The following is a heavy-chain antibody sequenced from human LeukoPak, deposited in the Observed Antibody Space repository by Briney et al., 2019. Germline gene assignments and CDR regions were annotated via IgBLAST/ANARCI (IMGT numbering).Heavy chain of an antibody. J-gene: IGHJ6*02. Sequence: ASVKVSCKASGYTFTSYDINWVRQATGQGLEWMGWMNPNNGNTGYTQKFQGRVSMTRNTSISTAYMELSSLSSEDAAVYYCARGRYSGRYLWGYYYYGMDVWGQGTTVTVSS. CDR2: MNPNNGNT. CDR1: GYTFTSYD. CDR3: ARGRYSGRYLWGYYYYGMDV. D-gene: IGHD1-26*01. V-gene: IGHV1-8*01.